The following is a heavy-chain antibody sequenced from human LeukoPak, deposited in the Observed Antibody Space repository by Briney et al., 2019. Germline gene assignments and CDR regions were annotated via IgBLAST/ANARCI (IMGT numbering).Heavy chain of an antibody. J-gene: IGHJ3*02. Sequence: GGSLRLSCAASGFTFSNAWMSWVRQAPGKGLEWVGRINSKTDGGTTDYAAPVKGRFTISRDDSKNTLYLQMNSLKTEDTAVYYCTKRDAFDIWGQGTMVTVSS. CDR3: TKRDAFDI. V-gene: IGHV3-15*01. CDR2: INSKTDGGTT. CDR1: GFTFSNAW.